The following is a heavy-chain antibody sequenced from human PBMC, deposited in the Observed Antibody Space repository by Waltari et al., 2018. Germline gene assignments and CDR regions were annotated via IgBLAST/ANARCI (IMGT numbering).Heavy chain of an antibody. J-gene: IGHJ4*02. D-gene: IGHD3-22*01. CDR3: ARVRGGDSSGYIDY. Sequence: KESGPTLVKPTQTLTLTCTFSGFSLSTSGVGVGWIRQPPGKGLEWIGYIYYSGSTYYNPSLKSRVTISVDTSKNQFSLKLSSVTAADTAVYYCARVRGGDSSGYIDYWGQGTLVTVSS. CDR2: IYYSGST. V-gene: IGHV4-30-4*08. CDR1: GFSLSTSGVG.